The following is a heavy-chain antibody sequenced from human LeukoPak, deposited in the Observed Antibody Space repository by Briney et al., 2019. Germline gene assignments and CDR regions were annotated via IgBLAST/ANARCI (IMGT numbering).Heavy chain of an antibody. D-gene: IGHD2-8*01. J-gene: IGHJ4*02. V-gene: IGHV3-21*01. CDR3: SRGQGCAY. Sequence: PGGSLRLSCAASGFTFSTYSMNWVRQAPGQGLEWVSSIGPSTSSMYYADSVKGRFTISRDNAKNSLYLQMNSLRAEDTAVYYCSRGQGCAYWGQGTLVTVSS. CDR1: GFTFSTYS. CDR2: IGPSTSSM.